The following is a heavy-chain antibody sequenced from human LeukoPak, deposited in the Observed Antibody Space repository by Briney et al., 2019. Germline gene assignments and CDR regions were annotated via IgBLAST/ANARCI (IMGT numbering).Heavy chain of an antibody. CDR1: GGSISSSSYY. CDR2: IYYSGST. CDR3: ARDYCSSTSCYFGYYYYGMDV. V-gene: IGHV4-39*07. Sequence: SETLSLTCTVSGGSISSSSYYWGWIRQPPGKGLEWIGSIYYSGSTYYNPSLKSRVTISVDTSKNQFSLKLSSVTAADTAVYYCARDYCSSTSCYFGYYYYGMDVWGQGTTVTVSS. J-gene: IGHJ6*02. D-gene: IGHD2-2*01.